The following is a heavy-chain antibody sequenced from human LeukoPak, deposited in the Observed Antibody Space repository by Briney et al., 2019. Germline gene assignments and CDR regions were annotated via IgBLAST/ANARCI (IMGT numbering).Heavy chain of an antibody. J-gene: IGHJ6*03. V-gene: IGHV4-38-2*02. CDR3: ARLRIAVAGKGYMDV. D-gene: IGHD6-19*01. CDR1: GYSISSGYY. CDR2: IYHSGST. Sequence: SETLSLTCTVSGYSISSGYYWGWIRQPPGKGLEWIGSIYHSGSTYYNPSLKSRVTISVDKSKNQFSLKLSSVTAADTAVYYCARLRIAVAGKGYMDVWGKGTTVTVSS.